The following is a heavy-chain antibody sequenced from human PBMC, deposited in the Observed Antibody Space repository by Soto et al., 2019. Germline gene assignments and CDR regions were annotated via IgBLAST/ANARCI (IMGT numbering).Heavy chain of an antibody. CDR3: AKGGSGPP. V-gene: IGHV3-23*01. D-gene: IGHD3-16*01. J-gene: IGHJ5*02. CDR2: INGSGGST. Sequence: SLRLSCVASGCTFSSNWMLWVRQVPGRGLVWVSGINGSGGSTNYADSVKGRFTISRDNSKNTLYLQMNSLRAEDTAVYYCAKGGSGPPWGQGTLVTVSS. CDR1: GCTFSSNW.